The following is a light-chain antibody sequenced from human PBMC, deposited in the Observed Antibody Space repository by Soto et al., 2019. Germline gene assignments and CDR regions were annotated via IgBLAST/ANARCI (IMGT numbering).Light chain of an antibody. V-gene: IGLV2-14*01. Sequence: QSALTQPASVSGSPGQSITISCTGTSSDVGGYNYVSWYQQNPGKVPKLMIYEVSNRPSGVSNRFSGSKSGNTASLTISGLQAEDEAEYYCSSYTRSSVYVFGTGTKVTVL. CDR3: SSYTRSSVYV. J-gene: IGLJ1*01. CDR1: SSDVGGYNY. CDR2: EVS.